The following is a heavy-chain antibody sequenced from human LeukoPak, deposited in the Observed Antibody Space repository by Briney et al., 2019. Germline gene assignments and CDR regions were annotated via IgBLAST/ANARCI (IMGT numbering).Heavy chain of an antibody. Sequence: SETLSLTCTVSGGSISSYYWSWIRQPPGKGLEWIGYIYYSGSTNYNPSLKSRVTISVDTSKNQFSLKLSSVTAADTAVYYCARGTYYYGSSGYNDYWGQGTLVTVSS. CDR2: IYYSGST. D-gene: IGHD3-22*01. V-gene: IGHV4-59*01. J-gene: IGHJ4*02. CDR3: ARGTYYYGSSGYNDY. CDR1: GGSISSYY.